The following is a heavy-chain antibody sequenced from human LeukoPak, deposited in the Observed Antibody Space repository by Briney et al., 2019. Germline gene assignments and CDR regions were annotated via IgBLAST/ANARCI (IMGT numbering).Heavy chain of an antibody. V-gene: IGHV3-7*01. Sequence: GGSLRLSCAASGFSFSSYWMSWVRQAPGKGLEWVANIKQDGSEKDYVDSVKGRFTISRDNAKNSLYLQMNSLRAEDTAVYYCASWSGRFGELFNWFDPWGQGTLVTVSS. J-gene: IGHJ5*02. D-gene: IGHD3-10*01. CDR3: ASWSGRFGELFNWFDP. CDR1: GFSFSSYW. CDR2: IKQDGSEK.